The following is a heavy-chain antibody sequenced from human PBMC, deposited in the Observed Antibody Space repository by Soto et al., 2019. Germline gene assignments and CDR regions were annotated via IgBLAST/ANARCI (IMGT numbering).Heavy chain of an antibody. Sequence: EVRLVESGGGLVHPGGSLRLSCAASGFTFSNYWMHWVRQVPGKGLEWVSRINTDGSSTGYAASVKGRFTISRDNAKSTLYVQMNSLRAEDTAVYYCAKDLHYGASDFWGQGTLVTVSS. CDR3: AKDLHYGASDF. D-gene: IGHD4-17*01. CDR1: GFTFSNYW. V-gene: IGHV3-74*01. J-gene: IGHJ4*02. CDR2: INTDGSST.